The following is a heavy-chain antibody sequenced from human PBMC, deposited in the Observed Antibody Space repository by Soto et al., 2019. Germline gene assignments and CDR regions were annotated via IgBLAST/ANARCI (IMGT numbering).Heavy chain of an antibody. V-gene: IGHV3-23*01. CDR2: ITGSGGGT. Sequence: GGSLRLSCVGSGFTFSNYAMNRVRQALGKGLEWVSSITGSGGGTYYADSVKGRFTISRDNSKNTLYLQMNSLRAEDTAVYYCAKESSGITIFGVVPTPFDYWGQGTLVTVSS. D-gene: IGHD3-3*01. CDR1: GFTFSNYA. CDR3: AKESSGITIFGVVPTPFDY. J-gene: IGHJ4*02.